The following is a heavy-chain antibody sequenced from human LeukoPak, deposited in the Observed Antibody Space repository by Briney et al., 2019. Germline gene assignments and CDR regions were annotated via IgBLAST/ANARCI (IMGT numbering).Heavy chain of an antibody. D-gene: IGHD6-13*01. Sequence: PSETLSLTCSVSGGSISSGGYYWSWIRQHPGKGLEWIGYIYYSGSTNYNPSLKSRVTISVDTSKNQFSLKLSSVTAADTAVYYCARASGSSWYEPYYWYFDLWGRGTLVTVSS. CDR2: IYYSGST. CDR3: ARASGSSWYEPYYWYFDL. V-gene: IGHV4-61*08. J-gene: IGHJ2*01. CDR1: GGSISSGGYY.